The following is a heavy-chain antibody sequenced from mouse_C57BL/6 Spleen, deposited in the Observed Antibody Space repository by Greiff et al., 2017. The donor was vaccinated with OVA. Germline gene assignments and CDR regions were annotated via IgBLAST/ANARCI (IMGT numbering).Heavy chain of an antibody. CDR2: IHPNSGST. D-gene: IGHD5-1*01. CDR3: AWSNYVMDY. V-gene: IGHV1-64*01. CDR1: GYTFTSYW. Sequence: QVQLKQPGAELVKPGASVKLSCKASGYTFTSYWMHWVKQRPGQGLEWIGMIHPNSGSTNYNEKFKSKATLTVDESSSTAYMQLSSLTSEDSAVYYCAWSNYVMDYWGQGTSVTVSS. J-gene: IGHJ4*01.